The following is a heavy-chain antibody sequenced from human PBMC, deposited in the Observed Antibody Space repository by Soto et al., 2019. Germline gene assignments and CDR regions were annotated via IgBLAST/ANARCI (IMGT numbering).Heavy chain of an antibody. Sequence: EVKLVESGGKLVQPPWSLRLSCAASGFTFDDFAMHWVRQGSEKGQEWVSGNSWDDGTGAYGNSVECPFTISTANDKSTVYLQISRLSPYDTALYCCAFAMTAVVAAGGFDVLCQRTMVTVSS. D-gene: IGHD2-21*02. CDR1: GFTFDDFA. CDR2: NSWDDGTG. CDR3: AFAMTAVVAAGGFDV. V-gene: IGHV3-9*01. J-gene: IGHJ3*01.